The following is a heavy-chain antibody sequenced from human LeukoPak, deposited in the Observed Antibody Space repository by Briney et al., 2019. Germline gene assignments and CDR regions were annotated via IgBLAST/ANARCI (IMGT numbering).Heavy chain of an antibody. D-gene: IGHD6-19*01. CDR1: GYTFTSYY. Sequence: ASVKVSCKASGYTFTSYYMHWVRQAPGQGLEWMGIINPSGGSTSYAQKFQGRVTMTRDTSISTAYMELSRLRSDDTAVYYCARAQVAGTVFDYWGQGTLVTVSS. V-gene: IGHV1-46*01. CDR3: ARAQVAGTVFDY. J-gene: IGHJ4*02. CDR2: INPSGGST.